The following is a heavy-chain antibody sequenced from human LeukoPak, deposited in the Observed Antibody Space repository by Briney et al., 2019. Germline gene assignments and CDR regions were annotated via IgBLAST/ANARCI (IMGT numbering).Heavy chain of an antibody. CDR3: ARALSNTVRGVGDY. Sequence: GGSLRLSCAASGFTFSSYEMNWVRQAPGKGLEWVSYISSSGSTIYYADSVKGRFTIPGDNAKNTLYLQMNSLRVEDTAVYYCARALSNTVRGVGDYWGQGTLVTVSS. D-gene: IGHD3-10*01. CDR2: ISSSGSTI. V-gene: IGHV3-48*03. J-gene: IGHJ4*02. CDR1: GFTFSSYE.